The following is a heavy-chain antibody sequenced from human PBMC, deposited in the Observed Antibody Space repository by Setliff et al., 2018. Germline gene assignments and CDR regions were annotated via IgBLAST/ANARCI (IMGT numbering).Heavy chain of an antibody. J-gene: IGHJ6*03. CDR2: INPNSGGT. Sequence: ASVKVSCKASGYTFTGYYMHWVRQAPGQGLEWMGWINPNSGGTNYAQKLQGRVTMTTDTSTSTAYMELRSLRSDDTAVYYCARARWWPLLDYYMDVWGKGTTVTVSS. V-gene: IGHV1-2*02. CDR1: GYTFTGYY. CDR3: ARARWWPLLDYYMDV. D-gene: IGHD2-8*02.